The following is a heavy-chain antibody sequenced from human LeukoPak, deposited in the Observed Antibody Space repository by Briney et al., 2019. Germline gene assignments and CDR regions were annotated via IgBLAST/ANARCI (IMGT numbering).Heavy chain of an antibody. Sequence: GGSLRLSCAASGFTFSNYWMHWVRQAPGKGLVWVSRINSDGINTSYADSVKGRFTISRDNAKNTLNLQMNSLRAEDTAVYYCAKDIVVTEGWFDPWGQGTLVTVSS. CDR3: AKDIVVTEGWFDP. J-gene: IGHJ5*02. V-gene: IGHV3-74*01. CDR2: INSDGINT. D-gene: IGHD2-15*01. CDR1: GFTFSNYW.